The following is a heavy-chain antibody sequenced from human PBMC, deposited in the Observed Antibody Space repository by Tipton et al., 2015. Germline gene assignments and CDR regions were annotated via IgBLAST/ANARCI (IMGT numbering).Heavy chain of an antibody. D-gene: IGHD4-23*01. V-gene: IGHV4-59*01. CDR2: IHYSGST. Sequence: TLSLTCTVSGGSINNYYWSWIRQPPGKGLEWIGYIHYSGSTNYNPSLKSRVTISVDTSKTQFSLKVSSVTAADTAMYYCARARGRHGGLFDSWGQGTLVTVSS. CDR1: GGSINNYY. CDR3: ARARGRHGGLFDS. J-gene: IGHJ4*02.